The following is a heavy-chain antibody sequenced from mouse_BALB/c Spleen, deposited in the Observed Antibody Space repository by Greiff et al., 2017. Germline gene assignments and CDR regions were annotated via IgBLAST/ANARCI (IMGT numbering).Heavy chain of an antibody. CDR1: GFTFSDYY. CDR2: ISDGGSYT. D-gene: IGHD4-1*02. V-gene: IGHV5-4*02. J-gene: IGHJ3*01. CDR3: ARGAPQLGRGFAY. Sequence: EVQVVESGGGLVKPGGSLKLSCAASGFTFSDYYMYWVRQTPEKRLEWVATISDGGSYTYYPDSVKGRFTISRDNAKNNLYLQMSSLKSEDTAMYYCARGAPQLGRGFAYWGQGTLVTVSA.